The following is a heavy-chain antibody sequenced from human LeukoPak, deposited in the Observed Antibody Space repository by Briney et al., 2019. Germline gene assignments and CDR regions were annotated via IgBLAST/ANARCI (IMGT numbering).Heavy chain of an antibody. V-gene: IGHV4-39*01. D-gene: IGHD1-1*01. J-gene: IGHJ4*02. Sequence: SETLSLTCTVSGGSISNNNYYWAWIRQPPGKGLECIGSIYYSGSPYYNPSLKSRVTISVDTSKDQFSLRLSSVTAADTAVYYCATWRTAKTGFDYWGQGTLVTVSS. CDR1: GGSISNNNYY. CDR3: ATWRTAKTGFDY. CDR2: IYYSGSP.